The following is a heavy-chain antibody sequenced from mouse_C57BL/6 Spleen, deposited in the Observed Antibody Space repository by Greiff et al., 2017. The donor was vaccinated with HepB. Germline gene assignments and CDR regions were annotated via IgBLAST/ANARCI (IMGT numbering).Heavy chain of an antibody. CDR3: ARHNYGPFDY. CDR1: GFTFSDYY. D-gene: IGHD1-2*01. Sequence: EVQVVESGGGLVQPGGSLKLSCAASGFTFSDYYMYWVRQTPEKRLEWVAYISNGGGSTYYPDTVKGRCTISRDNAKNTLYLQMSRLKSEDTAMYYCARHNYGPFDYWGQGTTLTVSS. V-gene: IGHV5-12*01. CDR2: ISNGGGST. J-gene: IGHJ2*01.